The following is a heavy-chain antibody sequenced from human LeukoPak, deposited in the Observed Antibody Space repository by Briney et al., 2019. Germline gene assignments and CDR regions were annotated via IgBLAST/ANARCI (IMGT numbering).Heavy chain of an antibody. CDR3: ATEKNYGDYNAYGMDV. J-gene: IGHJ6*02. D-gene: IGHD4-17*01. Sequence: GGSLRLSCVVSGFTFSSSNMNWVREAPGRGLEWFSSITGDSSYIYYADSVKCRFTISRDNAKNSLSLQMNSLRAEDTAVYYCATEKNYGDYNAYGMDVWGQGTTVIVSS. V-gene: IGHV3-21*01. CDR2: ITGDSSYI. CDR1: GFTFSSSN.